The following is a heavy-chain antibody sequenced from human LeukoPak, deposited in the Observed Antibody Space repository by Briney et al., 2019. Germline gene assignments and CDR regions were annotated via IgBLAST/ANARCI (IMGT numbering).Heavy chain of an antibody. D-gene: IGHD3-16*01. CDR3: ARDQAYYDYGRDFDY. Sequence: ASVKVSCKHSGYTFNGYYMHWVRQAPRQGRAGMGWINPISGGTNHAQTLQGRVSMSRDTPISTASMELSRLRSDDTAVYYCARDQAYYDYGRDFDYWGQRTLVTVSS. CDR2: INPISGGT. V-gene: IGHV1-2*02. CDR1: GYTFNGYY. J-gene: IGHJ4*02.